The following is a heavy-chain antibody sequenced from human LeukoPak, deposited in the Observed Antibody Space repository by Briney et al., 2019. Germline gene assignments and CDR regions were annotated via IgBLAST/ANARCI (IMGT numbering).Heavy chain of an antibody. CDR2: ISSSSSYI. Sequence: GGSLRLSCAASGFTFSSYSMNWVRQAPGKGLEWVSSISSSSSYIYYADSVKGRFTISRDNAKNSLYLQMNSLRAEDTAVYDCARDAREYSYGSLGYYFDYWGQGTLVTVSS. D-gene: IGHD5-18*01. CDR3: ARDAREYSYGSLGYYFDY. V-gene: IGHV3-21*01. CDR1: GFTFSSYS. J-gene: IGHJ4*02.